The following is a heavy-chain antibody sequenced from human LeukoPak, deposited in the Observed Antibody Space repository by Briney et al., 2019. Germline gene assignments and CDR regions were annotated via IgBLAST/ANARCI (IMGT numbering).Heavy chain of an antibody. V-gene: IGHV3-23*01. CDR2: ITGNTANT. CDR1: GFTFSNYA. D-gene: IGHD3-22*01. J-gene: IGHJ1*01. CDR3: AKRYVSSNYYQCLGE. Sequence: GGSLRLSCAASGFTFSNYAMTWVRLAPGKGREWVSAITGNTANTYYADSVKGRFTISRDNSKNTVYLQMTSLRVEDTAVYYCAKRYVSSNYYQCLGEWGQGTLVTVSS.